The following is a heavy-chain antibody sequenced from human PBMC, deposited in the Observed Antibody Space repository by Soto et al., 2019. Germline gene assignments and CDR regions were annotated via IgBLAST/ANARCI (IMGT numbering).Heavy chain of an antibody. J-gene: IGHJ4*02. V-gene: IGHV4-28*01. D-gene: IGHD3-10*01. CDR1: GFSLSRSNW. CDR2: IYYSGTT. Sequence: SETLSLPCAVSGFSLSRSNWWGWIRQPPGKGLEWIGYIYYSGTTYYNPSLKSRVTMSVDTSKKQFSLKLSSVTAADTAVYYCARSSSGSYYQQYWGQGALVTVSS. CDR3: ARSSSGSYYQQY.